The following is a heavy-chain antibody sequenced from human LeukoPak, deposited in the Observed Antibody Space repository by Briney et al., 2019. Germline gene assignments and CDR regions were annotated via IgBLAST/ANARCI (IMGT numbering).Heavy chain of an antibody. J-gene: IGHJ4*02. D-gene: IGHD3-9*01. CDR3: VKDLTGTWSFDY. V-gene: IGHV3-7*01. Sequence: GGSLRLSCAASGFTFSNYWMSWVRQAPGKGLEWVANIKGDGSYKYYVDSVKGRFTISRDNSKNALYLQLTSLRLEDTALYYCVKDLTGTWSFDYWGQGTLVTVSS. CDR2: IKGDGSYK. CDR1: GFTFSNYW.